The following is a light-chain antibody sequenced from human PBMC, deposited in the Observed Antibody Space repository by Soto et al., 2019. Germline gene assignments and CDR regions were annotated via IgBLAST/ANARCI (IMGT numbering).Light chain of an antibody. V-gene: IGKV1-17*01. CDR3: QQYDSFSIT. CDR2: AAS. CDR1: QGIRND. J-gene: IGKJ5*01. Sequence: IQMTQSPSSLCASVGDRVTMTCRASQGIRNDLGWYQQEPGRAPKLLIYAASTLESGVPSRFSGSGSGTEFTLTISSLQPDDFATYFCQQYDSFSITFGQGTRLEIK.